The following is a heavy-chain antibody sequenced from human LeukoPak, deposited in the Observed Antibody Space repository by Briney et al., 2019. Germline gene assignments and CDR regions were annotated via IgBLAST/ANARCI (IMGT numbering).Heavy chain of an antibody. D-gene: IGHD1-26*01. CDR1: GGTLSSYA. J-gene: IGHJ4*02. V-gene: IGHV1-69*04. Sequence: SVKVSCKASGGTLSSYAISWVRQAPGQGLEWMGRIIPIFGIANYAQKFQGRVTITADKSTSTAYMELSSLRSEDTAVYYCARVLGSDLDYWGQGTLVTVSS. CDR2: IIPIFGIA. CDR3: ARVLGSDLDY.